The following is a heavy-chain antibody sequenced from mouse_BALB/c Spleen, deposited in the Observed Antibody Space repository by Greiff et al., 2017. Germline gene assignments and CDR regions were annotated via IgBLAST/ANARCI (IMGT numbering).Heavy chain of an antibody. CDR2: INPDSSTI. V-gene: IGHV4-1*02. CDR1: GFDFSRYW. CDR3: ARGDGYYEWFAY. Sequence: EVKLMESGGGLVQPGGSLKLSCAASGFDFSRYWMSWVRQAPGKGLEWIGEINPDSSTINYTPSLKDKFIISRDNAKNTLYLQMSKVRSEDTALYYCARGDGYYEWFAYWGQGTLVTVSA. J-gene: IGHJ3*01. D-gene: IGHD2-3*01.